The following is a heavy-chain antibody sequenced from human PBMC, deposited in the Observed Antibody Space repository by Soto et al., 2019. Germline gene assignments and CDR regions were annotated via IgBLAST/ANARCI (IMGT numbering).Heavy chain of an antibody. D-gene: IGHD5-18*01. J-gene: IGHJ3*02. CDR3: TPGGYSYGFGAFDI. CDR2: ISHSGDT. V-gene: IGHV4-39*01. CDR1: GDSITSPDFY. Sequence: SETLSLTCTVSGDSITSPDFYWGWVRRPPGQGLEWIGTISHSGDTFYNPPLKGRLTMSLDTSKNQFSMRLTSVTAADTAVYYCTPGGYSYGFGAFDIWGQGTMVTVSS.